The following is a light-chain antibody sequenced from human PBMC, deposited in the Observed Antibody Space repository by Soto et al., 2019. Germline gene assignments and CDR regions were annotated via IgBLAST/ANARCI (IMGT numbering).Light chain of an antibody. V-gene: IGKV1-27*01. J-gene: IGKJ1*01. CDR3: QRYNSVPPA. Sequence: TQSPGTLSLSPGERATLSCRASQSVSSSYLAWYQQKPGKVPKLLISATSTLQSGVPSRFSGSGSGTDFTLTITSLQPEDGATYYCQRYNSVPPAFGQGTKVDIK. CDR2: ATS. CDR1: QSVSSSY.